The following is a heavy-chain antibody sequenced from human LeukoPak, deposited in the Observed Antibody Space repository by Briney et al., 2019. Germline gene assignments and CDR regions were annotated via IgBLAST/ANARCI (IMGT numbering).Heavy chain of an antibody. D-gene: IGHD4-17*01. J-gene: IGHJ4*02. Sequence: GGSLRLSCAASGFTFSSYSMHWVRQAPGKGLEWVANIRYDGNNIYYADSVKGRFTISRDNSKNTLYLQMNSLRPEDTAVYYCAKSHNRQTTLTLFDYWGQGTLVTVSS. V-gene: IGHV3-30*02. CDR1: GFTFSSYS. CDR3: AKSHNRQTTLTLFDY. CDR2: IRYDGNNI.